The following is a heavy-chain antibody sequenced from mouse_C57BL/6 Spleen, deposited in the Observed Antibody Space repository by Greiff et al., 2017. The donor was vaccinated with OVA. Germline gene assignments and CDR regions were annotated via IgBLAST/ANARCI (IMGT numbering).Heavy chain of an antibody. CDR3: AREYYDYDNWYFDV. V-gene: IGHV5-6*01. CDR2: ISSGGSYT. D-gene: IGHD2-4*01. J-gene: IGHJ1*03. Sequence: EVHLVESGGDLVKPGGSLKLSCAASGFTFSSYGMSWVRQTPDKRLEWVATISSGGSYTYYPDSVKGRFTISRDNAKNTLYLQMSSLKSEDTAMYYCAREYYDYDNWYFDVWGTGTTVTVSS. CDR1: GFTFSSYG.